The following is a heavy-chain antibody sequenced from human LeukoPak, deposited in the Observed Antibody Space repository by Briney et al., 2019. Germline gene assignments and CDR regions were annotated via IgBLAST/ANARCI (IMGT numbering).Heavy chain of an antibody. Sequence: GGSLRLSCTVPGFTFCDHAMSWVRQAPGKGLEWVGFIRSKTYGGTTEYAASVKGRFIISRDDSTSIAYLQMNSLKTEDTAVYYCTRGPIQLWLYHGMDVWGQGTTVTVSS. CDR1: GFTFCDHA. CDR3: TRGPIQLWLYHGMDV. D-gene: IGHD5-18*01. J-gene: IGHJ6*02. V-gene: IGHV3-49*04. CDR2: IRSKTYGGTT.